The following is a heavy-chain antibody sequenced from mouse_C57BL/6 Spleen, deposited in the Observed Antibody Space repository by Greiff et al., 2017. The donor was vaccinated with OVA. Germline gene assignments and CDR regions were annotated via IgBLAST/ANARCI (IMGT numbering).Heavy chain of an antibody. CDR3: ARGRGPYDYLWYFDV. V-gene: IGHV5-17*01. D-gene: IGHD2-4*01. CDR2: ISSGSSTI. Sequence: EVHLVESGGGLVKPGGSLKLSCAASGFTFSDYGMHWVRQAPEKGLEWVAYISSGSSTIYYADTVKGRFTISRDNAKNTLFLQMTSLRSEDTAMYYCARGRGPYDYLWYFDVWGTGTTVTVSS. J-gene: IGHJ1*03. CDR1: GFTFSDYG.